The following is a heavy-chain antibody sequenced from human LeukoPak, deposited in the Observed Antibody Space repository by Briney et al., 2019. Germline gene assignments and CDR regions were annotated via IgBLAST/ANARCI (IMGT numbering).Heavy chain of an antibody. CDR1: GYTFTGYY. CDR3: ARGGKNYYGSGSYIY. D-gene: IGHD3-10*01. CDR2: INPNSGGT. Sequence: ASVKVSCKASGYTFTGYYMHWVRQAPGQGLEWMGWINPNSGGTNYAQKFQGRVTMTRDTSISTAYMELSRLRSDDTAVYYCARGGKNYYGSGSYIYWGQGTLVTVSS. J-gene: IGHJ4*02. V-gene: IGHV1-2*02.